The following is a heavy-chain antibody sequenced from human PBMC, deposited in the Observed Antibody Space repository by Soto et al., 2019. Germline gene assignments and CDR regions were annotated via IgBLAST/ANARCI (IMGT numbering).Heavy chain of an antibody. J-gene: IGHJ4*02. CDR1: GGSISSSNW. D-gene: IGHD1-1*01. CDR2: LYHSGST. V-gene: IGHV4-4*02. Sequence: QVQLQESGPGLVKPSGTLSLTCAVSGGSISSSNWWSWFRQTPGKGLEWIGELYHSGSTNYNPSLKSRVTISVDKSKNQFSLKLSSVTAADTAVYYCASKALQLDKYYFDYWGQGTLVTVSS. CDR3: ASKALQLDKYYFDY.